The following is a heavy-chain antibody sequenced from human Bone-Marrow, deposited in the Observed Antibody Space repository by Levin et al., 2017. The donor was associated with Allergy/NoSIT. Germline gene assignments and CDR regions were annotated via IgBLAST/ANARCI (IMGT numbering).Heavy chain of an antibody. CDR2: IRGSGDVT. J-gene: IGHJ4*02. D-gene: IGHD3-9*01. V-gene: IGHV3-23*01. Sequence: GESLKISCAVSGLTFSSYAMSWVRQAPGKGLELVSSIRGSGDVTYYADSVKGRFTISRDNSKNTLYLQMNRLRAEDPAVYYCAKNIYYDRLFTDYCDHWGQGSPVNVSS. CDR1: GLTFSSYA. CDR3: AKNIYYDRLFTDYCDH.